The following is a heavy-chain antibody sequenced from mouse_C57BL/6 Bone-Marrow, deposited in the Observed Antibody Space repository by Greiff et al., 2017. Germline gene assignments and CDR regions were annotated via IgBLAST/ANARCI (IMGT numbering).Heavy chain of an antibody. J-gene: IGHJ3*01. CDR3: AREDPFAY. V-gene: IGHV5-4*01. CDR1: GFPFSSYA. CDR2: ISDGGSYT. Sequence: EVKLMESGGGLVKPGGSLQLSCAASGFPFSSYAMSWVRQTPEKRLEWVATISDGGSYTYYPDNVKGRFTISRDNAKNNLYLQMSHLKSEDTAMYYCAREDPFAYWGQGTLVTVSA.